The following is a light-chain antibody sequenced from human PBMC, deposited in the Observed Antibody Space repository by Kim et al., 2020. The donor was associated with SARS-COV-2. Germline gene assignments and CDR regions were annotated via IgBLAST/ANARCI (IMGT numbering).Light chain of an antibody. CDR3: SSYTSSSTRV. J-gene: IGLJ1*01. CDR2: DVS. CDR1: SSDVGGYNY. V-gene: IGLV2-14*03. Sequence: LTQPASVSGSPGQSITISCTGTSSDVGGYNYVSWYQQHPGKAPKLMIYDVSNRPSGVSNRFSGSKSGNTASLTIPGLQAEDEADYYCSSYTSSSTRVFGTGTKVTVL.